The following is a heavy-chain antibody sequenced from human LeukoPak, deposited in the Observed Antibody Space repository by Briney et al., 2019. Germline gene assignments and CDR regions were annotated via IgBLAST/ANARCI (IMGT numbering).Heavy chain of an antibody. V-gene: IGHV5-51*01. J-gene: IGHJ5*02. CDR1: GYSFTSYW. CDR3: ARLVRISSTPRPSWFDP. D-gene: IGHD6-13*01. Sequence: GESLKISCKGSGYSFTSYWIGWVRQMPGKGLEWMGIIYPGDSDTRYSPSFQGQVTISADKSISTAYLQWSSLKASDTAVYYCARLVRISSTPRPSWFDPWGQGTLVTVSS. CDR2: IYPGDSDT.